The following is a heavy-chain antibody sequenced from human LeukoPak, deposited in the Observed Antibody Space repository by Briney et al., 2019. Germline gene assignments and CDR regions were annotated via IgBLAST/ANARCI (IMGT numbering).Heavy chain of an antibody. D-gene: IGHD6-19*01. CDR2: IYYSGTP. CDR1: GGSFSGYY. CDR3: ARPDSSGWPFDC. V-gene: IGHV4-34*01. J-gene: IGHJ4*02. Sequence: SETLSLTCAVYGGSFSGYYWSWIRQPPGKGLEWIGSIYYSGTPYYNPSLKSRVTISLDTSKNQFSLMMTSVTAADTAVYYCARPDSSGWPFDCWGQGALVTVSS.